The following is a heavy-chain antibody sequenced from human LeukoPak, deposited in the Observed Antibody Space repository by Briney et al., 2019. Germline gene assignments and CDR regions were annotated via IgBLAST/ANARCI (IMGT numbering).Heavy chain of an antibody. CDR2: IYYSGST. Sequence: SEPLSLACTVSGGSISSYYCSWIRQPPGKGLEWIGYIYYSGSTNYNPSLKSRVSISVDTSKNQFSLKLSSLTAADTAVYYCARYSSSWYDYWGQGTLVTVSS. J-gene: IGHJ4*02. D-gene: IGHD6-13*01. V-gene: IGHV4-59*08. CDR1: GGSISSYY. CDR3: ARYSSSWYDY.